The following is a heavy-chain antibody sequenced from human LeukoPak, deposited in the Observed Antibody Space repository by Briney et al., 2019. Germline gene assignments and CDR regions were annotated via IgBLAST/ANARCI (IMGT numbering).Heavy chain of an antibody. J-gene: IGHJ4*02. D-gene: IGHD6-19*01. CDR2: ISSSSSYI. CDR3: ARDAKAVAGSLDY. Sequence: PGGSLRLSCAASGFTFSSYSMNWVRQAPGKGLEWVSSISSSSSYIYYADSVKGRFTISRDNAKNSLYLQMNSLRAEDTAVYYCARDAKAVAGSLDYWGQRTLVTVSS. CDR1: GFTFSSYS. V-gene: IGHV3-21*01.